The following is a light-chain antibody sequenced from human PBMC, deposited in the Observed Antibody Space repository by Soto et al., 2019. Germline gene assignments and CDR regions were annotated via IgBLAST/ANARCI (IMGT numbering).Light chain of an antibody. CDR3: QQYNKWPLT. Sequence: DIVLTQSPGTLSLSPGERATLSCRASQSVRSRYLAWYQQKAGQAPRLLIYAVSTRATGIPARFSGSGSGTEFTLTISSLQSEDFAVYYCQQYNKWPLTFGQGTKVEIK. CDR1: QSVRSRY. CDR2: AVS. J-gene: IGKJ1*01. V-gene: IGKV3-15*01.